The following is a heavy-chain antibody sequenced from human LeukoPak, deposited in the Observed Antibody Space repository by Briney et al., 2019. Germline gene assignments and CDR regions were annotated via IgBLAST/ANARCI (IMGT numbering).Heavy chain of an antibody. CDR1: GLTVSSNY. CDR2: IRYDGSNK. CDR3: AKDHRRCSSTSCYGY. D-gene: IGHD2-2*01. J-gene: IGHJ4*02. Sequence: GGSLRLSCAASGLTVSSNYMSWVRQAPGKGLEGVAFIRYDGSNKYYADSVKGRFTISRDNSKNTLYLQMNSLRAEDTAVYYCAKDHRRCSSTSCYGYWGQGTLVTVSS. V-gene: IGHV3-30*02.